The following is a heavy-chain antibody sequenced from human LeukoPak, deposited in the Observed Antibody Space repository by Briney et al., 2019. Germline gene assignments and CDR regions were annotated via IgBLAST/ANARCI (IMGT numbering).Heavy chain of an antibody. Sequence: PSETLSLTCTVSGGSISSGGYYWSWIRRHPGKGLEWIGYIYYSGSTYYNPSLKSRVTISVDTSKNQLSLKLSSVTAADTAVYYCARDTAMVLDYWGQGTLVTVSS. J-gene: IGHJ4*02. CDR3: ARDTAMVLDY. CDR1: GGSISSGGYY. CDR2: IYYSGST. V-gene: IGHV4-31*03. D-gene: IGHD5-18*01.